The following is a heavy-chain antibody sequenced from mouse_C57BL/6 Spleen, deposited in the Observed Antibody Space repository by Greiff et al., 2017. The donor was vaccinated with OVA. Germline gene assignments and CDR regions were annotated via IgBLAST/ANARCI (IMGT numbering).Heavy chain of an antibody. D-gene: IGHD2-4*01. CDR1: GFTFSSYA. J-gene: IGHJ3*01. V-gene: IGHV5-9-1*02. CDR3: TRGYYDYDGGFAY. CDR2: ISSGGGSI. Sequence: EVQGVESGEGLVKPGGSLKLSCAASGFTFSSYAMSWVRQTPEKRLEWVAYISSGGGSIYYADTVKGRFTISKDNARNTLYLQMSSLKSEDTAMYYCTRGYYDYDGGFAYWGQGTLVTVSA.